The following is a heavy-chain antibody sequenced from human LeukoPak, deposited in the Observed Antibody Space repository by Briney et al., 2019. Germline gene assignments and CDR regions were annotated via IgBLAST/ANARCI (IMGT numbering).Heavy chain of an antibody. CDR3: ARDPLYSSGWSDLNWFDP. V-gene: IGHV3-30*04. CDR1: GFSFSHYA. J-gene: IGHJ5*02. D-gene: IGHD6-19*01. Sequence: GALRLSCAASGFSFSHYAIHWVRQAPGKGLEWVAVISYDGSNKYYADSVKGRFTISRDNSKNTLYLQMNSLRAEDTAVYYCARDPLYSSGWSDLNWFDPWGQGTLVTVSS. CDR2: ISYDGSNK.